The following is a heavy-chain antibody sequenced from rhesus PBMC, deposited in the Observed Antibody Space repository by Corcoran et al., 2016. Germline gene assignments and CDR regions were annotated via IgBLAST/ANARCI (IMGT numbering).Heavy chain of an antibody. D-gene: IGHD5-36*02. CDR1: GGSLSDSYS. Sequence: QVQLQESGPGLVKPSETLSPTCAVPGGSLSDSYSWTWSRQPTGKGAGGEGSGLGLELFDNLYVPSATTYYHPSLKRRVTISQTTSTIQFFLNLSYVTAADPAVYFCASRGYTYSPDYWGQGVLVTVSS. V-gene: IGHV4S9*01. CDR2: LYVPSATT. J-gene: IGHJ4*01. CDR3: ASRGYTYSPDY.